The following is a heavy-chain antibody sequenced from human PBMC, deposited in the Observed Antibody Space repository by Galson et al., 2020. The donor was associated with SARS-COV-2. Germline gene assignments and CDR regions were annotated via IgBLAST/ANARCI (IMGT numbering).Heavy chain of an antibody. CDR3: ARDSWVVATRSGDY. D-gene: IGHD5-12*01. V-gene: IGHV1-18*01. J-gene: IGHJ4*02. CDR2: ISAYNGNT. CDR1: GYTFTSYG. Sequence: ASVTVSCKASGYTFTSYGISWVRQAPGQGLAWMGWISAYNGNTNYAQKLQGRVTMTTDTSTSTAYMELRSLRSDDTAVYYCARDSWVVATRSGDYWGQGTLVTVSS.